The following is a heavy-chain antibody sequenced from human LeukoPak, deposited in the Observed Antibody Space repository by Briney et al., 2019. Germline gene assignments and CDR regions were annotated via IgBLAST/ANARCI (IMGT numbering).Heavy chain of an antibody. Sequence: GGSLRLSCAASGFTFSSHGMSWVRQAPGKGPEWFSIISGSGGSSHYADYVKGRFIISRNNSKNTLYLQMNSLRAEDTAVYYCAKCRGWDSSGWPIDYWGQGTLVTVSS. CDR1: GFTFSSHG. V-gene: IGHV3-23*01. D-gene: IGHD6-19*01. CDR2: ISGSGGSS. CDR3: AKCRGWDSSGWPIDY. J-gene: IGHJ4*02.